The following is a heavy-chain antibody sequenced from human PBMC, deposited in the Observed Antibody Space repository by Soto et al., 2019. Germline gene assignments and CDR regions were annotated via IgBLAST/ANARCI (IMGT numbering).Heavy chain of an antibody. J-gene: IGHJ6*03. CDR1: GGSMCSYL. CDR2: IYYSGST. D-gene: IGHD6-13*01. Sequence: PSETLALSCTACGGSMCSYLGGWIRQPQGKGLEWIGYIYYSGSTNYNPSLKSRVTISVDTSKNQFSLKLSSVTAADTAVYYCARGGAGGGIRYCSTVLAFRGNGPSVPV. V-gene: IGHV4-59*01. CDR3: ARGGAGGGIRYCSTVLAF.